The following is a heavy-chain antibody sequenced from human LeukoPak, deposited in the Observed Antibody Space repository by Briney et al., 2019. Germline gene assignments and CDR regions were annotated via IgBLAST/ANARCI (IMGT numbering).Heavy chain of an antibody. V-gene: IGHV3-74*01. CDR3: ARVPEYSSSSAPDY. D-gene: IGHD6-6*01. CDR2: ISTDGSST. J-gene: IGHJ4*02. Sequence: PGGSLRLSCAASGFTFSNYWMHWVRQAPGKGLVWVSRISTDGSSTSYADSVKGRFTISRDNAKNTLYLQMNSLRAEDTAVYYCARVPEYSSSSAPDYWGQGTLVTVSS. CDR1: GFTFSNYW.